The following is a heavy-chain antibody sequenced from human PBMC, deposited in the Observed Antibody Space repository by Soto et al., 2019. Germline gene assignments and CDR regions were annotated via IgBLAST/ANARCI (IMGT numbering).Heavy chain of an antibody. V-gene: IGHV3-23*01. CDR3: AKDLPRGGYVSVRFDY. Sequence: PGGSLRLSCAASGFTFSSYAMSWVRQAPGKGLEWVSAISGSGGSTYYAGSVKGRFTISRDNSKNTLYLQMNSLRAEDTAVYYCAKDLPRGGYVSVRFDYWGQGTLVTVSS. J-gene: IGHJ4*02. D-gene: IGHD3-22*01. CDR2: ISGSGGST. CDR1: GFTFSSYA.